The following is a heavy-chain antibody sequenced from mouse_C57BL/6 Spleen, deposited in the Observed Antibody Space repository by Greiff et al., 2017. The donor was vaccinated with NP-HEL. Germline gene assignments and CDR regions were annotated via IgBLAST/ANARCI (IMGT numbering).Heavy chain of an antibody. Sequence: EVHLVESGGGLVKPGGSLKLSCAASGFTFSDYGMHWVRQAPEKGLEWVAYISSGSSTIYYADTVKGRFTISRDNAKNTLFLQMTSLRSEDTAMYYCAREAVLRSGAMDYWGQGTSVTVSS. D-gene: IGHD1-1*01. V-gene: IGHV5-17*01. CDR1: GFTFSDYG. CDR2: ISSGSSTI. CDR3: AREAVLRSGAMDY. J-gene: IGHJ4*01.